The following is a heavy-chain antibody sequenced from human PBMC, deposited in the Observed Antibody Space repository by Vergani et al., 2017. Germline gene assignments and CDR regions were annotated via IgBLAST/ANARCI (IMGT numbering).Heavy chain of an antibody. J-gene: IGHJ6*03. D-gene: IGHD3-16*01. V-gene: IGHV3-7*01. Sequence: EVQLVESGGGLVQPGGSLRLSCAASGFNFSSYWMSWVRQAPGKGLEWVANIKQDGSEKYYVDSVKGRFTISRDNAKNSLYLQMNSLRAEDTAVYYCARDLRGSYYYYYMDVWGKGTTVTVSS. CDR2: IKQDGSEK. CDR1: GFNFSSYW. CDR3: ARDLRGSYYYYYMDV.